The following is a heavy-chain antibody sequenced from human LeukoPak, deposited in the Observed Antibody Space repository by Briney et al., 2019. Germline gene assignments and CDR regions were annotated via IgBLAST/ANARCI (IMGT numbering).Heavy chain of an antibody. D-gene: IGHD4-11*01. CDR1: GGTFSSYA. V-gene: IGHV1-69*06. Sequence: SVKVSCKASGGTFSSYAISWVRQAPGQGLEWMGGIIPIFGTANYAQKFQGRVTITADKSTSTAYMELSSLRSEDTAVYYCARAKVGHSNFYFDYWGQGTLVTVSS. CDR2: IIPIFGTA. J-gene: IGHJ4*02. CDR3: ARAKVGHSNFYFDY.